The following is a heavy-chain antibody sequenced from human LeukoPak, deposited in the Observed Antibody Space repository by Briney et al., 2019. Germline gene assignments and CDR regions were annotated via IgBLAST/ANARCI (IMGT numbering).Heavy chain of an antibody. CDR1: GGSVSSYF. D-gene: IGHD6-19*01. Sequence: SETLSLTCTVSGGSVSSYFWSWIRQPPGKGLEWIGYMYYSGSTNYNPSLKSRVTISVDTSKNQFSLQLSSVTAADTAVYYCARAGSSGWYGEYWGQGTLVTVSS. J-gene: IGHJ4*02. V-gene: IGHV4-59*02. CDR2: MYYSGST. CDR3: ARAGSSGWYGEY.